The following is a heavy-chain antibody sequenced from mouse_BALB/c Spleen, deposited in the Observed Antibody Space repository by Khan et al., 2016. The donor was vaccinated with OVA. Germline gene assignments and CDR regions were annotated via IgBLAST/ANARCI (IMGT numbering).Heavy chain of an antibody. CDR2: ISYSGYT. CDR1: GYSITSDYA. CDR3: ARVYGGDFDY. Sequence: VQLKESGPGLVKPSQSLSLTCTVTGYSITSDYAWNWLRQFPGNKLEWMGFISYSGYTKYTPSLKSRFSITRDTSKNQFFLQLNSVTTEDTATYYCARVYGGDFDYWGQGTSLTVSS. D-gene: IGHD1-1*01. J-gene: IGHJ2*02. V-gene: IGHV3-2*02.